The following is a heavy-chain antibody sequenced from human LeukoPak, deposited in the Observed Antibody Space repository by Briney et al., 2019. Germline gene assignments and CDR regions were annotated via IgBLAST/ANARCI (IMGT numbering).Heavy chain of an antibody. CDR1: GFTFSSYV. D-gene: IGHD6-6*01. J-gene: IGHJ6*03. CDR2: ISGSGGST. Sequence: GGSLRLSCAASGFTFSSYVMHWVRQAPGKGLEWVSAISGSGGSTYYADSVKGRFTIPRDNSKNTLYLQMNSLRAEDTAVYYCAKGDIAARYYYYYMDVWGKGTTVTVSS. V-gene: IGHV3-23*01. CDR3: AKGDIAARYYYYYMDV.